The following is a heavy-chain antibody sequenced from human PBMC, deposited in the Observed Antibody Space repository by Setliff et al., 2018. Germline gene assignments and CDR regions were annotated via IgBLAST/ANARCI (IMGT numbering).Heavy chain of an antibody. V-gene: IGHV4-59*08. D-gene: IGHD3-22*01. CDR2: SYYSGST. CDR3: ARAHPSRMIVVVRAYYYFDY. J-gene: IGHJ4*02. CDR1: GGSISDYY. Sequence: SETLSLTCTVSGGSISDYYWSWIRQAPGKGLEWIGYSYYSGSTNYNPSLKSRVTISVDTSKNQFSLKLSSVTAADTAVYYLARAHPSRMIVVVRAYYYFDYWGQGTLVTVSS.